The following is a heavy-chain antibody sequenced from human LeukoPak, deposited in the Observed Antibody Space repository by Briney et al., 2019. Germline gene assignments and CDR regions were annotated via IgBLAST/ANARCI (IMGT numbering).Heavy chain of an antibody. CDR3: VRGPKQWLAY. CDR2: INSDESST. J-gene: IGHJ4*02. Sequence: PGGSLRLSCAASGFTFSDYWMHWVRQAPGKGLVWVSRINSDESSTTYADSVKGRFTIPRDNAKNTLYLQMNSLRAEDTAVYYCVRGPKQWLAYWGQGTLVTVSS. D-gene: IGHD6-19*01. CDR1: GFTFSDYW. V-gene: IGHV3-74*01.